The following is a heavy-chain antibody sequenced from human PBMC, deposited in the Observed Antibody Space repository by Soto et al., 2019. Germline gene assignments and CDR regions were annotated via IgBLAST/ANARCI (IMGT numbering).Heavy chain of an antibody. D-gene: IGHD2-15*01. CDR1: GYTFTDYN. J-gene: IGHJ6*02. Sequence: ASVKVSCKASGYTFTDYNVHWVRQAPGQGLEWMGWINPNNGGTNYAQKFQGWVAMTRDTSFSTVYMELSRLTSDDTAVYYCVRGYCSGAGCYTPVWGQGTTVTVSS. V-gene: IGHV1-2*04. CDR3: VRGYCSGAGCYTPV. CDR2: INPNNGGT.